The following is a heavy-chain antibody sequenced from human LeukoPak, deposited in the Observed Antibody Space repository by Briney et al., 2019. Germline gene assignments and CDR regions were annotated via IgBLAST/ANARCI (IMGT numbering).Heavy chain of an antibody. CDR2: IYPADSDI. V-gene: IGHV5-51*01. J-gene: IGHJ5*02. CDR3: ARQEYCSGGSCYTWFDP. D-gene: IGHD2-15*01. CDR1: GYRINNYW. Sequence: GRSLKISCQGSGYRINNYWIGWVRQLPGKGLEWMGIIYPADSDIRYSPSFQGQVTISADKSISTAYLQWSSLKASDTAMYYCARQEYCSGGSCYTWFDPWGQGTLVTVSS.